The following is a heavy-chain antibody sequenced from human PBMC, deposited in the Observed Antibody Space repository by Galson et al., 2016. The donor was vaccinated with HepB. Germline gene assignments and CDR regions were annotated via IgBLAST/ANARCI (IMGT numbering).Heavy chain of an antibody. CDR2: ISANTGDT. V-gene: IGHV1-18*01. CDR1: GYTFTKYG. D-gene: IGHD6-19*01. Sequence: SCKASGYTFTKYGITWVRQAPGQGLEWMGWISANTGDTNYAQKFQGRVTMTTDTSTTTAFMDLRSLRADDTAVYYRALAVAGNFDYWGQGTLVTVSS. J-gene: IGHJ4*02. CDR3: ALAVAGNFDY.